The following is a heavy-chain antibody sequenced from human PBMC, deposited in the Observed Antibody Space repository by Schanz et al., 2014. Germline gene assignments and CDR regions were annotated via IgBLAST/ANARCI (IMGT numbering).Heavy chain of an antibody. Sequence: EVQLAESGGGLVQPGGSLRLSCSASGFTFRIYAMHWVRQAPGKGLEYVSAISHDGYSTYYADSVKGRFTISRDNSKNTLYLQMSSLTTEDTAVYFCARDHTTESYYSAGPPIDYWGQGTLVTVSS. V-gene: IGHV3-64D*06. D-gene: IGHD1-26*01. CDR1: GFTFRIYA. CDR3: ARDHTTESYYSAGPPIDY. CDR2: ISHDGYST. J-gene: IGHJ4*02.